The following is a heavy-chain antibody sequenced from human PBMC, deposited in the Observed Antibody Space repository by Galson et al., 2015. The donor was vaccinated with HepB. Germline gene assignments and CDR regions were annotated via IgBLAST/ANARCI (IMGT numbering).Heavy chain of an antibody. J-gene: IGHJ4*02. CDR3: AAFDFWSGYPIIDY. D-gene: IGHD3-3*01. V-gene: IGHV3-30*04. Sequence: SLRLSCAASGFTFSSYAMHWVRQAPGKGLEWVAVISYDGSNKYYADSVKGRFTISRDNSKNTLYLQMNSLRAEDTAVYYCAAFDFWSGYPIIDYWGQGTLVTVSS. CDR1: GFTFSSYA. CDR2: ISYDGSNK.